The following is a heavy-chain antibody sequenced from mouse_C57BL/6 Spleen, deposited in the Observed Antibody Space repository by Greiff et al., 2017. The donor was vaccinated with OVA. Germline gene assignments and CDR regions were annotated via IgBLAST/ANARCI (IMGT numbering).Heavy chain of an antibody. D-gene: IGHD4-1*01. CDR1: GYTFTSYW. Sequence: VQLQQPGAELVKPGASVKLSCKASGYTFTSYWMQWVKQRPGQGLEWIGEIDPSASYTNYNQKFKGKATLTVDTSSSTAYMQLSSLTSEDSAVYYCARGAGTGPYYWGQGTTLTVSS. J-gene: IGHJ2*01. CDR2: IDPSASYT. CDR3: ARGAGTGPYY. V-gene: IGHV1-50*01.